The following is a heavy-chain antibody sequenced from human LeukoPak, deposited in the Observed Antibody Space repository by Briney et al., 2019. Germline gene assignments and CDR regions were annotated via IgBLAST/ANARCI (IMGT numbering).Heavy chain of an antibody. CDR3: AKDMRELWLPYGMDV. CDR2: ISWNSGSI. CDR1: GFTFDDYA. D-gene: IGHD5-18*01. V-gene: IGHV3-9*01. J-gene: IGHJ6*02. Sequence: PGRSLRLSRAASGFTFDDYAMHWVRQAPGKGLEWVSGISWNSGSIGYADSVKGRFTISRDNAKNSLYLQMNSLRAEDTALYYCAKDMRELWLPYGMDVWGQGTTVTVSS.